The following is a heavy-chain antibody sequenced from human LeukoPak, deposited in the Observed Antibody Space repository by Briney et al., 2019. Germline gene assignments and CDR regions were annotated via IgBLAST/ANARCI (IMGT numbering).Heavy chain of an antibody. J-gene: IGHJ6*03. CDR1: GFIFSSYG. Sequence: GGSLRLSCAASGFIFSSYGMHWVRQALGKGLEWVAIIWYDGSNKYYADSVKGRFTISRDNSQNTLYLQMNSLRAEDTAVYYCAKDLDHYMDVWGKGTTVTVSS. V-gene: IGHV3-33*06. CDR2: IWYDGSNK. CDR3: AKDLDHYMDV. D-gene: IGHD3-9*01.